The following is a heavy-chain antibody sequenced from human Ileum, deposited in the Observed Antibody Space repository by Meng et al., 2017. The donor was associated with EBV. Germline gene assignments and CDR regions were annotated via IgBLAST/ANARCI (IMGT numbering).Heavy chain of an antibody. Sequence: QVQLQESGPGLVXPXXXXXLTCSVSNGSVSSYGYYWTWIRQPPGKGLEWIGYMSYTGSTNYNSSLKSRVTISVDTSKNQFSLKLTSVTAADTAVYYCARERGGGDRGIHWGQGTLVTVSS. CDR3: ARERGGGDRGIH. CDR1: NGSVSSYGYY. V-gene: IGHV4-61*08. CDR2: MSYTGST. J-gene: IGHJ4*02. D-gene: IGHD2-21*02.